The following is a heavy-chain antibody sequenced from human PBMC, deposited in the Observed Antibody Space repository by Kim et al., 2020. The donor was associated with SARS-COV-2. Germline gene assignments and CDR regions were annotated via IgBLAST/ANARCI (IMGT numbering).Heavy chain of an antibody. V-gene: IGHV3-7*03. CDR2: IKPDGSER. Sequence: GGSLRLSCAASGFMFSDNWMSWVRQAPGKGLQWVANIKPDGSERYYVDSVKGRFTISRDNAKNSLYLQMNSLRAKDTAVYYCARGQYWGQGTLVTVSS. J-gene: IGHJ4*02. CDR1: GFMFSDNW. CDR3: ARGQY.